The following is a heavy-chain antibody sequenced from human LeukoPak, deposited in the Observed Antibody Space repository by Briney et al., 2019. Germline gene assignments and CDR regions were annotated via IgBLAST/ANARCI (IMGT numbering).Heavy chain of an antibody. CDR3: ARDPQRGGSGYYYPYFQH. D-gene: IGHD3-22*01. J-gene: IGHJ1*01. Sequence: GESLTLSWSAAGFTVSSNYMSWVRHAPGEGLEWVSVIYSGVSTYYPDPVKGRFNISRDNSKNTIYLHMNSLRAEETAVYYCARDPQRGGSGYYYPYFQHWGQGTLVTVSS. CDR1: GFTVSSNY. V-gene: IGHV3-53*01. CDR2: IYSGVST.